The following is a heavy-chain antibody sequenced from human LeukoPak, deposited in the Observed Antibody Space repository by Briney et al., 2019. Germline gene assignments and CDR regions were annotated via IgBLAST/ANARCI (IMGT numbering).Heavy chain of an antibody. CDR2: ISGSGGST. CDR3: AKAPMVRGVIISN. CDR1: GFTFSSYA. D-gene: IGHD3-10*01. Sequence: PGGSLRLSCAASGFTFSSYAMSWVRQAPVKGLEWVSAISGSGGSTYYADSVKGRFTISRDNSKNTLYLQMNSLRAEDTAVYYCAKAPMVRGVIISNWGQGTLVTVSS. J-gene: IGHJ4*02. V-gene: IGHV3-23*01.